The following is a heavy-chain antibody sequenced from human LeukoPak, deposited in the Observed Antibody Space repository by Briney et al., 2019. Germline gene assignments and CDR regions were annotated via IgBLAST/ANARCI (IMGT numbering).Heavy chain of an antibody. V-gene: IGHV3-48*01. J-gene: IGHJ4*02. Sequence: GSLRLSCAASGFTFSSYSVSWVRPAPGKGLGWLSYIGGSSSPMYYADSVKGRFTISRDNAKNSLYLQMNSLRVEDTAVYYCARSSGYPYFDYWGQGTLVTVSS. CDR1: GFTFSSYS. D-gene: IGHD3-22*01. CDR3: ARSSGYPYFDY. CDR2: IGGSSSPM.